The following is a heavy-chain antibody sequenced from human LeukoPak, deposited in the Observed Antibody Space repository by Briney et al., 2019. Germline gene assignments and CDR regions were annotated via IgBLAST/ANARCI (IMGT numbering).Heavy chain of an antibody. CDR2: INHSGST. CDR1: GGSISSYY. V-gene: IGHV4-34*01. J-gene: IGHJ4*02. D-gene: IGHD3-22*01. CDR3: ARGSLYYDSSGYRRGYFDY. Sequence: SETLSLTCTVSGGSISSYYWSWIRQPPGKGLEWIGEINHSGSTNYNPSLKSRVTISVDTSKNQFSLKLSSVTAADTAAYYCARGSLYYDSSGYRRGYFDYWGQGTLVTVSS.